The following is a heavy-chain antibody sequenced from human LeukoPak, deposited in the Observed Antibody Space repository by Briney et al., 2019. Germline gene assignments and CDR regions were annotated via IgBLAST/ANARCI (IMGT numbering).Heavy chain of an antibody. CDR3: AKVLEGKESFRFYYYYYYMDV. CDR1: GFTFSSYG. D-gene: IGHD1-1*01. V-gene: IGHV3-23*01. J-gene: IGHJ6*03. CDR2: ISGSGGST. Sequence: PGGSLRLSCAASGFTFSSYGMSWVRQAPGKGLEWVSAISGSGGSTYYADSVKGRFTISRDNSKNTLYLQMNSLRAEDTAVYYCAKVLEGKESFRFYYYYYYMDVWGKGTTVTISS.